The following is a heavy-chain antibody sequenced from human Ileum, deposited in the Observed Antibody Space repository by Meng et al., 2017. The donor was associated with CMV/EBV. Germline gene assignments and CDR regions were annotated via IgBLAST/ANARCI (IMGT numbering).Heavy chain of an antibody. CDR1: GYSFSGYY. CDR2: LNPKSGGI. CDR3: ARGPSSTIPGFPY. Sequence: SVKVSCKASGYSFSGYYIHWVRQAPGPGLEWMGSLNPKSGGIKYAQKFQGRVTMTRDTSINTAYMDLTRLTSDDTAVYFCARGPSSTIPGFPYWGQGTLVTVSS. D-gene: IGHD2-15*01. V-gene: IGHV1-2*02. J-gene: IGHJ4*02.